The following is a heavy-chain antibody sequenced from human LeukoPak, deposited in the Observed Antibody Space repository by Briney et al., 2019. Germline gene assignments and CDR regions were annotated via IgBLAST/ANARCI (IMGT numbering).Heavy chain of an antibody. CDR2: IYYSGST. CDR1: GGSISSSSYY. J-gene: IGHJ4*02. Sequence: PSETLSLTCTVSGGSISSSSYYWGWIRQPPGKGLEWIGSIYYSGSTYYNPSLKSRVTISVDTSKNQLSLKLSSVTAADTAVYYCARASSSYYYDSSGYYPLDYWGQGTLVTVSS. CDR3: ARASSSYYYDSSGYYPLDY. V-gene: IGHV4-39*01. D-gene: IGHD3-22*01.